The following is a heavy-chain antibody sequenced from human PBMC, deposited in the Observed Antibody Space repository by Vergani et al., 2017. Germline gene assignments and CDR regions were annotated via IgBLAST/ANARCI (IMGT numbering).Heavy chain of an antibody. J-gene: IGHJ4*02. Sequence: QVQLQQWGAGLLKPSETLSLTCAVYGGSFSGYYWSWIRQPPGKGLEWIGEINHSGSTNYNPSLKSRVTISVDTSKNQFSLKLSPVTAADTAVYYCARTEESGWYDYWGQGTLVTVSS. CDR3: ARTEESGWYDY. V-gene: IGHV4-34*01. D-gene: IGHD6-19*01. CDR1: GGSFSGYY. CDR2: INHSGST.